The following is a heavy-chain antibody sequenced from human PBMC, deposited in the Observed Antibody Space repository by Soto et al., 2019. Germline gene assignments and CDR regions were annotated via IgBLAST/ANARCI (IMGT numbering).Heavy chain of an antibody. D-gene: IGHD3-16*02. CDR1: GFSFDDYV. V-gene: IGHV3-9*01. CDR3: GQARGAYLGELASY. Sequence: EVQLVESGGGLVQPGRSLRLPCAASGFSFDDYVMHWVRQAPGKGLEWVSGISWNRNNIGYADSVKSRFTISRDNAKNTRYLQMNSLGAEDTAWYYCGQARGAYLGELASYWGQGTLVTVSS. CDR2: ISWNRNNI. J-gene: IGHJ4*02.